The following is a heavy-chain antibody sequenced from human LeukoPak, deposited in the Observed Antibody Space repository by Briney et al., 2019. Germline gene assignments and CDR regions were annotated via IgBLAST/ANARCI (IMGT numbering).Heavy chain of an antibody. CDR3: ARVAGTLFNYHFDY. J-gene: IGHJ4*02. V-gene: IGHV1-2*02. CDR2: INPNSGGT. CDR1: GYTFTGYY. D-gene: IGHD4-11*01. Sequence: ASVKVSCTASGYTFTGYYMHWVRQAPGQGLEWMGWINPNSGGTNYAQKFQGRVTMTRDTSINTAYMELSRLRSDHTAVYYCARVAGTLFNYHFDYWVQGTLVTVSS.